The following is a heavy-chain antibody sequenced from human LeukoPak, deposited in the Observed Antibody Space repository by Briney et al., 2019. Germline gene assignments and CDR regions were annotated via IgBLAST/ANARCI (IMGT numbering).Heavy chain of an antibody. V-gene: IGHV3-23*01. CDR2: INGAGDNT. CDR1: GYTFSSHG. D-gene: IGHD3-16*01. Sequence: GGSLRLSCAASGYTFSSHGLTWVRQAPGKGLEWISTINGAGDNTFYAETEKGRFTISRDNSKNTLYLQMHNLRAEDTAIYYCAKVSVCYGCYLDYWGQGTLVTVS. J-gene: IGHJ4*02. CDR3: AKVSVCYGCYLDY.